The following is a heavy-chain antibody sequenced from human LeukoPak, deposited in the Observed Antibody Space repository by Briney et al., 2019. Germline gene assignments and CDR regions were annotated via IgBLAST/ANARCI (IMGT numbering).Heavy chain of an antibody. V-gene: IGHV4-59*12. Sequence: SSETVSLTCTVSGGSISNYYWSWIRQPPGKGLEWIGYIYYSGSTNYNPSLKSRVTISVDTSKNQFSLKLSSVTAADTAVYYCARVYFSFDYWGQGTLVTVSS. CDR1: GGSISNYY. CDR3: ARVYFSFDY. D-gene: IGHD2/OR15-2a*01. J-gene: IGHJ4*02. CDR2: IYYSGST.